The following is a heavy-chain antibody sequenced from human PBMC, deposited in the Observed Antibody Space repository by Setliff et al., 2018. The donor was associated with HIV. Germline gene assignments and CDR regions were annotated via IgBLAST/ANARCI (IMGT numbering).Heavy chain of an antibody. CDR3: ARSNYDSSFDY. V-gene: IGHV4-34*01. D-gene: IGHD3-22*01. CDR2: INHSRRT. J-gene: IGHJ4*02. CDR1: GGSFSGFY. Sequence: PSETLSLTCAVYGGSFSGFYWNWIRQAPGKGLEWIGEINHSRRTKYNPSLKSRVTISVDTSKNQFSLKLSSVTAADTAVYYCARSNYDSSFDYWGQGTLVTVSS.